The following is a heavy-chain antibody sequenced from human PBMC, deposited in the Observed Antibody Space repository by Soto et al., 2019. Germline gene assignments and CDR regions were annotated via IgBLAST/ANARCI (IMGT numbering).Heavy chain of an antibody. CDR2: IYYSGST. Sequence: ETLSLTCTVSGGSISSYYWSWIRQPPGKVLEWIGYIYYSGSTNYNPSLKSRVTISVDTSKNQFSLKLSSVTAADTAVYYCASRTRSNWFDPWGQGTLVTVSS. D-gene: IGHD1-7*01. CDR1: GGSISSYY. CDR3: ASRTRSNWFDP. V-gene: IGHV4-59*08. J-gene: IGHJ5*01.